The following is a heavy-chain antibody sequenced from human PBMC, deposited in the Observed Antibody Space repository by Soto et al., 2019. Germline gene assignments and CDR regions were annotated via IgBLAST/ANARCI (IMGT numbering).Heavy chain of an antibody. CDR1: GFTFDEYA. D-gene: IGHD6-19*01. Sequence: EVQLVESGGGLVQPGRSLRLSCAASGFTFDEYAMHWVRQAPGKGLEWVSGSSWNSGSIGYADSVKGRFTISRDNAKNSLYLQMNSLRAEDTALYYCAKDRGLVLSFYFDYWGQGTLVTVSS. J-gene: IGHJ4*02. CDR3: AKDRGLVLSFYFDY. V-gene: IGHV3-9*01. CDR2: SSWNSGSI.